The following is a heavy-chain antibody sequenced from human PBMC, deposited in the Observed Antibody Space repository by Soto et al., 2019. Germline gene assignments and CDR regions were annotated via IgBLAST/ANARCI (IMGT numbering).Heavy chain of an antibody. V-gene: IGHV3-30*18. Sequence: QVQLVESGGGVVQPGRSLRLSCAASGFTFSSYGMHWVRQAPGKGLEWVAVISYDGSNKYYADSVKGRFTISRDNSKNTQYXXMNSLRAEDTAVYYCAKRGEIVLVPAAPHWDGMDVWGQGTTVTVSS. CDR1: GFTFSSYG. CDR2: ISYDGSNK. D-gene: IGHD2-2*01. CDR3: AKRGEIVLVPAAPHWDGMDV. J-gene: IGHJ6*02.